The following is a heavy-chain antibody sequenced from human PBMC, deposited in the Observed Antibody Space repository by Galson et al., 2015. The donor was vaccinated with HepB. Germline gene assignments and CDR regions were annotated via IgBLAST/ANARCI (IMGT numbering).Heavy chain of an antibody. CDR3: ARTIAVAGPYYFDY. D-gene: IGHD6-19*01. CDR2: IRSNGGST. CDR1: GFTFRSSA. V-gene: IGHV3-64*01. Sequence: LRLSCAASGFTFRSSAMHWVRPAPGKGLEYVSAIRSNGGSTYYANSVRGRFTISRDNSKNTLYLQMGSLRAEDMAEYYCARTIAVAGPYYFDYWGQGTLVTVSS. J-gene: IGHJ4*02.